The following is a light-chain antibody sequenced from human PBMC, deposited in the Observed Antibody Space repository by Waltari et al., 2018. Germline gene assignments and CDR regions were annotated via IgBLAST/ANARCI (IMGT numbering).Light chain of an antibody. CDR1: QTILNRANTKNY. CDR2: WAS. J-gene: IGKJ4*01. V-gene: IGKV4-1*01. CDR3: QQSYHTPLT. Sequence: DIVLTQSPDSLTVSLGERATINCKSSQTILNRANTKNYLGWYQQKPGQPTKLLISWASTRQSGVPDRFSGSGSGANFSLSLNSLQAEDVAVYFCQQSYHTPLTFGGGTKVEIK.